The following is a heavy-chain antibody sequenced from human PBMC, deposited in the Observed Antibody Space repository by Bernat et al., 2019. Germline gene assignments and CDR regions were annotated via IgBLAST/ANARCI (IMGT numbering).Heavy chain of an antibody. CDR2: ISGSGGST. CDR1: GFTFSSYA. J-gene: IGHJ6*02. D-gene: IGHD3-22*01. CDR3: ARDRSDLDSSGYPYYYYGMDV. V-gene: IGHV3-23*01. Sequence: EVQLLESGGGLVQPGGSLRLSCAASGFTFSSYAMSWVRQAPGKGLEWVSAISGSGGSTYYADSVKGRFTISRDNAKNSLYLQMNSLRAEDTAVYYCARDRSDLDSSGYPYYYYGMDVWGQGTTVTVSS.